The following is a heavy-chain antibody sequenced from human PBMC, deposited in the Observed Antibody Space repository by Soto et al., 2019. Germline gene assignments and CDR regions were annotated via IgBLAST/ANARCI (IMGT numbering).Heavy chain of an antibody. CDR3: ANDFAAYLSSWLHI. CDR2: ITGSGSTI. V-gene: IGHV3-23*01. CDR1: EFTFSSNA. D-gene: IGHD6-13*01. J-gene: IGHJ4*02. Sequence: EVQLLESGGGLVQPGGSLRLSCAASEFTFSSNAMHWVRQAPGKGLEWVSGITGSGSTIFYADSVKGRFTISRDNFKNTLSLRISSLGAEDTAIYYCANDFAAYLSSWLHIWGEGTVVTVSS.